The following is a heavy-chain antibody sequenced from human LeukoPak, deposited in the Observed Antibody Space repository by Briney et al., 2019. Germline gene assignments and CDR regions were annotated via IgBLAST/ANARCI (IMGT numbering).Heavy chain of an antibody. D-gene: IGHD6-19*01. CDR3: ARGIAEAGKPYYFDY. J-gene: IGHJ4*02. Sequence: SETLSLTCAVYGGSFSGYYWSWIRQPPGKGLEWIGEINHSGSTNYNPSLKSRVTISVDTSKNQFSLKLSSVTAADTAVYYCARGIAEAGKPYYFDYWGQGTLVTVSS. V-gene: IGHV4-34*01. CDR1: GGSFSGYY. CDR2: INHSGST.